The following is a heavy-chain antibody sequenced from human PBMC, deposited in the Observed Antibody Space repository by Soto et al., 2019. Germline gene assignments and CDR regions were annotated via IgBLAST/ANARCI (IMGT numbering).Heavy chain of an antibody. V-gene: IGHV4-39*01. CDR2: IYYSGST. CDR1: GGSISSSSYY. J-gene: IGHJ5*02. Sequence: NPSETLSLTCTVSGGSISSSSYYWGWIRQPPGKGLEWIGSIYYSGSTYYNPSLKSRVTISVDTSKNQFSLKLSSVTAADTAVYYCARHGPGTGYCSGGSCYSVGVWFDPWGQGTLVTVSS. CDR3: ARHGPGTGYCSGGSCYSVGVWFDP. D-gene: IGHD2-15*01.